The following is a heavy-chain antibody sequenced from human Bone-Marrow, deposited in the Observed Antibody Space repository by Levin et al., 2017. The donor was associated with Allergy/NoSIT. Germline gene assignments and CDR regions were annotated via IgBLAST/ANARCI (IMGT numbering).Heavy chain of an antibody. CDR2: ISESGGSA. J-gene: IGHJ4*02. V-gene: IGHV3-23*01. CDR1: GFTFSTHA. Sequence: GGSLRLSCAASGFTFSTHAMSWVRQAPGKGLEWVSGISESGGSAYYADSVKGRFTISRDNSKNTLYLQMNSLRAEDTAVYYCAKPLSGSSSIFDYWGQGTLVTVSS. CDR3: AKPLSGSSSIFDY. D-gene: IGHD6-13*01.